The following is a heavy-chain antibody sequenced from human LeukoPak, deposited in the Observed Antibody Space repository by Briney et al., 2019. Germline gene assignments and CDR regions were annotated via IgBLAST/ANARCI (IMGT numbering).Heavy chain of an antibody. CDR3: ARYALITGPRWLDP. CDR2: IKQDGSEK. D-gene: IGHD2-2*01. CDR1: GFTFSLYW. Sequence: GGSLRLSCAASGFTFSLYWMSWVRQAPGKGLGWVAHIKQDGSEKYYVDSVRGRFIISRDNANNSLCLQMNSLRGEDTAIYYCARYALITGPRWLDPWGQGTLVTVSS. J-gene: IGHJ5*02. V-gene: IGHV3-7*01.